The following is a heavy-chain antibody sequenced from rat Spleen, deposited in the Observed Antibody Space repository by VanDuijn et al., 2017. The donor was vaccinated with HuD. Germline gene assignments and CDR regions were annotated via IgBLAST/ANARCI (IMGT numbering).Heavy chain of an antibody. CDR1: GFTFSDYN. J-gene: IGHJ2*01. Sequence: EVKLVESGGGLVQPGRSLKLSCAASGFTFSDYNMAWVRQAPKKGLEWVATISYDGSSTYYRDSVKGRFTISRDNAKSTLYLQMDSLRSEDTATYYCARLLRFDYWGQGVMVTVSS. CDR2: ISYDGSST. D-gene: IGHD1-11*01. V-gene: IGHV5-7*01. CDR3: ARLLRFDY.